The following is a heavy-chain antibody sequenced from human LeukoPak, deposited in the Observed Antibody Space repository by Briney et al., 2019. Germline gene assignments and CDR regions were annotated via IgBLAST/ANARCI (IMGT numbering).Heavy chain of an antibody. CDR1: GGTFSSYA. Sequence: EASVKVSCKASGGTFSSYAISWVREAPGQGLEWMGRIIPILGIANYAQKFQGRVTITADKSTSTAYMELSSLRSEDTAVYYCARDLDQLLSLCMDVWGQGTTVTVSS. J-gene: IGHJ6*02. CDR3: ARDLDQLLSLCMDV. CDR2: IIPILGIA. V-gene: IGHV1-69*04. D-gene: IGHD2-2*01.